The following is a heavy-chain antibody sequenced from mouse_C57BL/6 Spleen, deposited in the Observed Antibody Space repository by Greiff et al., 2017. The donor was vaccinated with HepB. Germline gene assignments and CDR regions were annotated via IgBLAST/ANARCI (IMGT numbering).Heavy chain of an antibody. V-gene: IGHV1-62-2*01. J-gene: IGHJ2*01. CDR3: ARHDVSWGYDVYYFDY. D-gene: IGHD2-2*01. CDR1: GYTFTEYT. CDR2: FYPGSGSI. Sequence: QVQLKESGAELVKPGASVKLSCKASGYTFTEYTIHWVKQRSGQGLEWIGWFYPGSGSIKYNEKFKDKATLTADKSSSTVYMELSRLTSEDSAVYFCARHDVSWGYDVYYFDYWGQGTTLTVSS.